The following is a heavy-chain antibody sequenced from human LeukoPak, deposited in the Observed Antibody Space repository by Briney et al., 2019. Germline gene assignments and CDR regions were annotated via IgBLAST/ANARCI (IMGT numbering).Heavy chain of an antibody. J-gene: IGHJ4*02. CDR2: INPNSGGT. CDR1: GYRLSELS. D-gene: IGHD2-15*01. Sequence: ASVTVSCKVSGYRLSELSMHRVRQAPGQGLEWMGWINPNSGGTNYAQKFQGRVTMTRDTSISTAYMELSRLRSDDTAVYYCANIVDYWGQGTLVTVSS. V-gene: IGHV1-2*02. CDR3: ANIVDY.